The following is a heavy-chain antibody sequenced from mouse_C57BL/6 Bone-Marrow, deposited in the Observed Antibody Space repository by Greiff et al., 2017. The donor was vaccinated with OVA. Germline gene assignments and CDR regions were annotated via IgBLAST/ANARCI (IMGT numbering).Heavy chain of an antibody. CDR3: ARGLSGAMDY. D-gene: IGHD4-1*01. J-gene: IGHJ4*01. CDR2: INYDGSST. V-gene: IGHV5-16*01. Sequence: EVKLMESAGGLVQPERSMKLSCTASGFTFSDYYMAWVRQVPEKGLEWVANINYDGSSTYYLDSLKSRFIISRDNAKNILYLQMSSLKSEDTATYYCARGLSGAMDYWGQGTSVTVSS. CDR1: GFTFSDYY.